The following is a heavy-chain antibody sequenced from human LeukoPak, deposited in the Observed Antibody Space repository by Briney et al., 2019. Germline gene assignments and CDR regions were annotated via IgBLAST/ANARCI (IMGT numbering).Heavy chain of an antibody. CDR3: AKGNGYSYGRYYFDY. D-gene: IGHD5-18*01. V-gene: IGHV3-23*01. CDR1: GFTFSTYA. CDR2: ITASGTNT. J-gene: IGHJ4*02. Sequence: GGSLRLSCAASGFTFSTYAMGWVRQAPGKGLEWVSAITASGTNTYYADSVKGRFTISRDNSKNTLYLQMNSLSAEDTAVYYCAKGNGYSYGRYYFDYWGQGTLVTVSS.